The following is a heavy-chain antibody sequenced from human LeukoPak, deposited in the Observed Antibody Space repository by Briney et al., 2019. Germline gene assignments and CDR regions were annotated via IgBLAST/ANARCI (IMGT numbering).Heavy chain of an antibody. V-gene: IGHV3-7*01. J-gene: IGHJ4*02. CDR2: INLDGSEK. CDR3: AREGVVVGTEGFDY. CDR1: GFTFSSHW. D-gene: IGHD2-2*01. Sequence: QSGGSLRLSCAASGFTFSSHWMSWVRQAPGKGLEWVASINLDGSEKYYVDSVKGRFTISRDNAKNSLYLQMNSLRAEDTAVYFCAREGVVVGTEGFDYWGQGTLVTVSS.